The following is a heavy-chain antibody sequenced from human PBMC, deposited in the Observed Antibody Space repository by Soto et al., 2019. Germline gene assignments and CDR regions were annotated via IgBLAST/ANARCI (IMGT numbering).Heavy chain of an antibody. V-gene: IGHV3-11*06. J-gene: IGHJ5*02. CDR1: GFTFSDYY. CDR3: ARDRAVSGYYFGARS. Sequence: QVQLVESGGGLVKPGGSLRLSCAASGFTFSDYYMSWIRQAPGKGLEWVSYISSSSSYTNYADSVKGRFTISRDNAKNSLCLQMSSLRAEDTAVYYCARDRAVSGYYFGARSWGQGTLVTVSS. D-gene: IGHD3-22*01. CDR2: ISSSSSYT.